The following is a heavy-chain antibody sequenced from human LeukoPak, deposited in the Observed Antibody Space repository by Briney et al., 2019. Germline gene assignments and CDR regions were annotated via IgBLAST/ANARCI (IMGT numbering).Heavy chain of an antibody. Sequence: GGSLRLSCAASGFTFSGYWMSWVRQAPGKGLEWVANIKQDGSEKYYVDSVKGRFTISRDNAKNSLYLQMNSLRAEDTAEYYCATYRAAAVPRYFQHWGQGTLVTVSS. CDR1: GFTFSGYW. V-gene: IGHV3-7*01. J-gene: IGHJ1*01. CDR2: IKQDGSEK. D-gene: IGHD6-13*01. CDR3: ATYRAAAVPRYFQH.